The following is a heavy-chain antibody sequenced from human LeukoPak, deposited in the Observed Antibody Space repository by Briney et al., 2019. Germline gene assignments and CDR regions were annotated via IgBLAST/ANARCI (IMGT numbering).Heavy chain of an antibody. CDR1: GFTVSSNY. CDR3: ARFPIVVVPAAPFDAFDI. Sequence: GGSLRLSCAASGFTVSSNYMSWVRQAPGKGLEWVSVIYSGGSTYYADSVKGRFTISRDNSKNTLYLQMNSLRAEDTAVYYCARFPIVVVPAAPFDAFDIWGQGTVVTVSS. J-gene: IGHJ3*02. CDR2: IYSGGST. V-gene: IGHV3-66*02. D-gene: IGHD2-2*01.